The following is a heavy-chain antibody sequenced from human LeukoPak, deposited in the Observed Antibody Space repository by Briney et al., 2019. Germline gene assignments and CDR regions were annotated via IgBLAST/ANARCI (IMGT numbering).Heavy chain of an antibody. CDR3: ARVGIVGATTAHLGY. Sequence: GASVKVSCKTSGYTFTNYAMNWVRQAPGQGLEWMGWINTNTGNPTYAQGFTGRFVFSLDTSVSTAYQQISSLKAEDTAVYYCARVGIVGATTAHLGYWGQGTLVTVSS. CDR1: GYTFTNYA. V-gene: IGHV7-4-1*02. D-gene: IGHD1-26*01. J-gene: IGHJ4*02. CDR2: INTNTGNP.